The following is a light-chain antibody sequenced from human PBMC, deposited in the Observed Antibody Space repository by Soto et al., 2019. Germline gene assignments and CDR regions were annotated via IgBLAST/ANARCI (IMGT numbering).Light chain of an antibody. J-gene: IGKJ3*01. Sequence: EIVMTQSPATLSVSPGERDTLSCRASQSVGSNLAWYQQRPGQAPRLLIYGASTRATGIPARFSGSGSGTEFTLTISSLQSEDFAVYHCQEYNNWPDFTFGPGTKVDVK. CDR2: GAS. V-gene: IGKV3-15*01. CDR3: QEYNNWPDFT. CDR1: QSVGSN.